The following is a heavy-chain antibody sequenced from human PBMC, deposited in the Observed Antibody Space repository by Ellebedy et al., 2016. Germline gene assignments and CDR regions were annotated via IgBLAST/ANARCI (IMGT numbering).Heavy chain of an antibody. CDR1: GFTFRNYG. CDR3: ARRLHAFDIGGYGMDV. CDR2: ISYDGSVK. Sequence: GESLKISXVASGFTFRNYGISWVRQAPGKGLEWVALISYDGSVKNYVESVKGRFAISRDNSRNSLYLHINNLRFEDSGVYFCARRLHAFDIGGYGMDVWGQGTTVTVSS. D-gene: IGHD3-10*01. J-gene: IGHJ6*02. V-gene: IGHV3-30*03.